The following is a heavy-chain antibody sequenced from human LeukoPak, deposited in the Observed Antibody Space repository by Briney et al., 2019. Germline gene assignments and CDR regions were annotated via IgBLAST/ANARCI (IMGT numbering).Heavy chain of an antibody. J-gene: IGHJ4*02. Sequence: GGSLRLSCAASGFTFSSYSMNWVRQAPGKGLEWVSYISSSSGTIYYVDSVKGRFAISRDNAKNSLYLQMNSLRDEDTAVYYCARVAAGYSVNYFDYWGQGTLVTVSS. CDR3: ARVAAGYSVNYFDY. V-gene: IGHV3-48*02. CDR2: ISSSSGTI. CDR1: GFTFSSYS. D-gene: IGHD4-23*01.